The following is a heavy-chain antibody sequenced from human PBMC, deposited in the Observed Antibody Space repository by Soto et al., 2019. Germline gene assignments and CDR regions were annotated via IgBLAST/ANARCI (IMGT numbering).Heavy chain of an antibody. CDR2: IYYSGST. CDR1: CGSISSYY. J-gene: IGHJ4*02. CDR3: ARAATNHLFEY. Sequence: SETLSLTCTVSCGSISSYYCIWIRQPPGKGLEWIGYIYYSGSTNYNPSLKSRVTISVDTSKNQFSLKLSSVTAADTAVYYCARAATNHLFEYWGQGTLVTVSS. V-gene: IGHV4-59*01.